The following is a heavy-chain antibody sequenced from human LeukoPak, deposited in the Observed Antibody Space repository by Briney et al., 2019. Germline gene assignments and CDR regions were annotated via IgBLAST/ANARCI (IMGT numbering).Heavy chain of an antibody. CDR1: EFTFSSYG. D-gene: IGHD5-12*01. J-gene: IGHJ3*02. Sequence: PGGSLRLSCAASEFTFSSYGMHWVRQAPGKGLEWVAFIRYDGSNKYYADSVKGRFTISRDNSKNTLYLQMNSLRAEDTAVYYCAKDEYGYSGYEGAFDIWGQGTMVTVSS. V-gene: IGHV3-30*02. CDR2: IRYDGSNK. CDR3: AKDEYGYSGYEGAFDI.